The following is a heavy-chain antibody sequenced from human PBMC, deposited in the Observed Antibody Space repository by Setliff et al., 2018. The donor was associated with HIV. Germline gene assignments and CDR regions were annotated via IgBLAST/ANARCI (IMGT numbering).Heavy chain of an antibody. D-gene: IGHD3-10*02. CDR1: GGSISSGDYY. Sequence: PSETLSLTCTVSGGSISSGDYYWSWIRQPPGKGLEWIGYIYYSGSTYYNPSLKSRVTMSVDTSKNQFSLKLSSVTAADTAVYYCAKVLVFGIDVFDIWGQGTMVTVSS. J-gene: IGHJ3*02. V-gene: IGHV4-30-4*08. CDR2: IYYSGST. CDR3: AKVLVFGIDVFDI.